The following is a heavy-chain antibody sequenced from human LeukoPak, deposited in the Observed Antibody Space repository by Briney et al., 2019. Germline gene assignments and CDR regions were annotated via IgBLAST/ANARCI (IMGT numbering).Heavy chain of an antibody. CDR1: GFTVSNSW. D-gene: IGHD7-27*01. V-gene: IGHV3-74*01. CDR2: INNDGNRI. Sequence: GGSLRLSCAASGFTVSNSWMFWVRQAPGKGLMYVSEINNDGNRIRYVDSVKGRFTISRGGAKNTLFLQMNSLRDDDTAMYYCARGGLPGGFDYWGQGILVTVSS. J-gene: IGHJ4*02. CDR3: ARGGLPGGFDY.